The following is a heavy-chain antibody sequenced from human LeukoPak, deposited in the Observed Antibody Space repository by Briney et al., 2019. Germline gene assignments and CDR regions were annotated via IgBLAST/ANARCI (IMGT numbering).Heavy chain of an antibody. CDR1: GFTFSSYA. V-gene: IGHV3-23*01. J-gene: IGHJ4*02. Sequence: GGSLRLSCAASGFTFSSYAMSWVRQAPGKGLEWVSAISGSGGSTYYADSVKGRFTISRDNSKNTLYLQMNSLRAEDTAVYYCAKDPLHYGGLLTYFDYWGQGTLVTVSS. CDR2: ISGSGGST. D-gene: IGHD4/OR15-4a*01. CDR3: AKDPLHYGGLLTYFDY.